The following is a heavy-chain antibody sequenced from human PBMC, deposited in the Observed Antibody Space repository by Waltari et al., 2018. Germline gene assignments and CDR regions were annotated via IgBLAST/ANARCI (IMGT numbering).Heavy chain of an antibody. Sequence: EVQLVESGGGLVQPGGSLRLSCAASGFTFSSYWMSWVRQAPGKGLEWVANIKQDGSEKYYGDSVKGRFTISRDNAKNSLYLQMNSLRAEDTAVYYCARIKVAVAGWVDYWGQGTLVTVSS. J-gene: IGHJ4*02. D-gene: IGHD6-19*01. CDR2: IKQDGSEK. CDR1: GFTFSSYW. CDR3: ARIKVAVAGWVDY. V-gene: IGHV3-7*02.